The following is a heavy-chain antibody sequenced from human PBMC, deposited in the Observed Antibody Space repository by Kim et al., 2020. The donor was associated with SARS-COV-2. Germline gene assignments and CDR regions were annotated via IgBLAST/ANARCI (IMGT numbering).Heavy chain of an antibody. CDR2: IRSKANSYAT. Sequence: GGSLRLSCAASGFTFSGSAMHWVRQASGKGLEWVGRIRSKANSYATAYAASVKGRFTISRDDSKNTAYLQMNSLKTEDTAVYYCTRLVGYSGSHKEEYYFDYWGQGTLVTVSS. V-gene: IGHV3-73*01. CDR3: TRLVGYSGSHKEEYYFDY. D-gene: IGHD1-26*01. J-gene: IGHJ4*02. CDR1: GFTFSGSA.